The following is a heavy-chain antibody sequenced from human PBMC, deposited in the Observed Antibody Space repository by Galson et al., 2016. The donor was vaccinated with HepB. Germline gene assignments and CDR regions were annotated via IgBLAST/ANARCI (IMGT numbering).Heavy chain of an antibody. Sequence: CAISGDSVSSNNVAWNWIRQSPSRGLEWLGRTYYKFKWYNDYAVSVKSRITIKPDTPKNQFSLQLSSVTPDDTAVYFCVRESGYNYFDFWGQGALVTVSS. CDR3: VRESGYNYFDF. V-gene: IGHV6-1*01. J-gene: IGHJ4*02. CDR1: GDSVSSNNVA. CDR2: TYYKFKWYN. D-gene: IGHD5-12*01.